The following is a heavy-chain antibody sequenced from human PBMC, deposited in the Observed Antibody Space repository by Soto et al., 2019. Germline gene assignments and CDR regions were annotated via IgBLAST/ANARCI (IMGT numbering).Heavy chain of an antibody. Sequence: SVKVSWKASGGTFSSYTISWVRQAPGQGLEWMGRIIPILGIANYAQKFQGRVTITADKSTSTAYMELSSLRSEDTAVYYCASLTTNYYYYMDVWGKGTTVTVS. CDR3: ASLTTNYYYYMDV. CDR1: GGTFSSYT. V-gene: IGHV1-69*02. J-gene: IGHJ6*03. CDR2: IIPILGIA. D-gene: IGHD4-4*01.